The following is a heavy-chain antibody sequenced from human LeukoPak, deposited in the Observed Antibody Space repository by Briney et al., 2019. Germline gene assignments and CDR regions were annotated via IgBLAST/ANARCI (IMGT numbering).Heavy chain of an antibody. Sequence: PGGSLRLSCAASGFTFSSYAMRWVRQSPGKGLEWVSGISPSGGSTNYADSVKGRFTISRDTSKSTLYLQMNSLGAEDTAVYYCAKHDYGDYRSFDYWGQGTLVTVSS. J-gene: IGHJ4*02. CDR3: AKHDYGDYRSFDY. CDR1: GFTFSSYA. V-gene: IGHV3-23*01. D-gene: IGHD4-17*01. CDR2: ISPSGGST.